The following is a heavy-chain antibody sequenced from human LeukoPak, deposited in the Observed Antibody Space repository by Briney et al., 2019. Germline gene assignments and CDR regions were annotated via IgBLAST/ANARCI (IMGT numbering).Heavy chain of an antibody. CDR2: IFYSGST. D-gene: IGHD3-22*01. Sequence: SQTLSLTCTVSGDSINSGGYYWTWIRQHPGRGLEWIGYIFYSGSTYYNPPLRSRATLSLDTSKNQFSLNLNSVTAADTAVYYCASQANFYDSSGYFRPWGQGTLVTVSS. CDR3: ASQANFYDSSGYFRP. J-gene: IGHJ1*01. CDR1: GDSINSGGYY. V-gene: IGHV4-31*03.